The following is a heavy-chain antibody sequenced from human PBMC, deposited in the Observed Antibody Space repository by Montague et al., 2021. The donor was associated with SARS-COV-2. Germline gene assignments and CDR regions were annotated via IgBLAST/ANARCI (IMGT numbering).Heavy chain of an antibody. CDR3: ARERGGSWSPGWFDT. CDR1: GGSTTSGGNV. Sequence: TLSLTCTVSGGSTTSGGNVWSWIRQHPGKGLEWIGYIYYTGSTYYNPSLKSRVTISVEMSENQFSLKLSSVTAADTAVYYCARERGGSWSPGWFDTWGQGTLVTVSS. D-gene: IGHD6-13*01. V-gene: IGHV4-31*03. J-gene: IGHJ5*02. CDR2: IYYTGST.